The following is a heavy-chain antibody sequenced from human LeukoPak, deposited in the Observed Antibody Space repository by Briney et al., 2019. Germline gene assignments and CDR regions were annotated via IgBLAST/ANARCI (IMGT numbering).Heavy chain of an antibody. D-gene: IGHD6-13*01. CDR1: GFTFDDYA. J-gene: IGHJ4*02. CDR3: AKDTRAAAGTLFDY. V-gene: IGHV3-9*01. CDR2: ISWNSGSI. Sequence: PGGSPRLSCAASGFTFDDYAMHWVRQAPGKGLEWVSGISWNSGSIGYADSVKGRFTISRDNAKNSLYLQMNSLRAEDTALYYCAKDTRAAAGTLFDYWGQGTLVTVSS.